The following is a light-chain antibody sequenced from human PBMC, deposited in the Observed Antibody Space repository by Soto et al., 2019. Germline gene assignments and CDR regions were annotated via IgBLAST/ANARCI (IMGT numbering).Light chain of an antibody. Sequence: EIVLTQSPGTLSLSPGERATLSCRASQSVSSGYLGWYQQKPGQAPRLLIYGASTRATGIPDRFSGSGSGTDFTLTISRLEPEDFAVYFCQQYGSSIFTFGPGTKVDIK. J-gene: IGKJ3*01. CDR3: QQYGSSIFT. V-gene: IGKV3-20*01. CDR2: GAS. CDR1: QSVSSGY.